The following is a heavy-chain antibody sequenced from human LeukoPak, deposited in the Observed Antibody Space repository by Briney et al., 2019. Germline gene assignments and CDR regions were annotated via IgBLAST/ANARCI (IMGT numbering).Heavy chain of an antibody. CDR2: INHSVST. D-gene: IGHD4-17*01. CDR3: ARESPPDYGSTLLFDY. CDR1: GGSFSGYY. V-gene: IGHV4-34*01. Sequence: PSETLSLTCAVYGGSFSGYYWSWIRQPPGKGLEWIGEINHSVSTNYNPSLKSRVTISVDTSKNQFSLKLSSVTAADTAVYYCARESPPDYGSTLLFDYWGQGTLVTVSS. J-gene: IGHJ4*02.